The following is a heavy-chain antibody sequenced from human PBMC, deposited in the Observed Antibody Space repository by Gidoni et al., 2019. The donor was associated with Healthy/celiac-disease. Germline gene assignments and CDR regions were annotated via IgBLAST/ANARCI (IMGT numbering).Heavy chain of an antibody. J-gene: IGHJ6*02. CDR1: GGTFSSYA. CDR3: ARGRDFQVVVVAATKGNYYYGMDV. D-gene: IGHD2-15*01. V-gene: IGHV1-69*01. Sequence: QVQLVQSGAEVKKPGSAVKVSCKASGGTFSSYAISWVRQAPGQGLEWMGGIIPILGTANYAQKFQGRVTITADESTSTAYMELSSLRSEDTAVYYCARGRDFQVVVVAATKGNYYYGMDVWGQGTTVTVSS. CDR2: IIPILGTA.